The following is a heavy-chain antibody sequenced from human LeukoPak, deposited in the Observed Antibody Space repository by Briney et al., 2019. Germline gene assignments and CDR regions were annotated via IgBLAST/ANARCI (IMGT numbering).Heavy chain of an antibody. Sequence: EAGPTLVNPTQTLTLTCTFSWFSLSTSGVGVGLIRRPPGNALEWLALIYWDDDKRYSPSLKSRLTITKDTSKNQVVLTMTNMHPVDTATYYCAHRGNGASYSGYYFDYWGQGTLVTVSS. J-gene: IGHJ4*02. D-gene: IGHD2-15*01. CDR1: WFSLSTSGVG. CDR2: IYWDDDK. CDR3: AHRGNGASYSGYYFDY. V-gene: IGHV2-5*02.